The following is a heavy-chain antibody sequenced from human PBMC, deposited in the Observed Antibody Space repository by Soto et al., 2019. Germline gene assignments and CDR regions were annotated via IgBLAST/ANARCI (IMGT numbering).Heavy chain of an antibody. CDR3: AYDLRVAAAGTKCMDV. CDR1: GYTFTSYY. CDR2: INASGGST. Sequence: QVQLVQSGAEVKKPAASVKVSCKASGYTFTSYYMHWVRQAPVQGLELMGIINASGGSTGYAQKFQGRVTMTRDTSTSTVYMELSSLRSEDTAVYDFAYDLRVAAAGTKCMDVWGQGTTVTVSS. D-gene: IGHD6-13*01. J-gene: IGHJ6*02. V-gene: IGHV1-46*01.